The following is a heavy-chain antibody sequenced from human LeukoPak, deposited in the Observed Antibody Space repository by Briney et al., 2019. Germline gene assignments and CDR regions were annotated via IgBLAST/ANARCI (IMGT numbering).Heavy chain of an antibody. Sequence: TSETLSLTCSVSGGSISSYYWSWIRPPPGKGLEWIGYIYYSGSTNYNPSLKSRVTISVDTSKNQFSLKLSSVTAADTAVYYCARGNYGDYVFDYWGQGTLVTVSS. V-gene: IGHV4-59*01. CDR3: ARGNYGDYVFDY. CDR1: GGSISSYY. D-gene: IGHD4-17*01. CDR2: IYYSGST. J-gene: IGHJ4*02.